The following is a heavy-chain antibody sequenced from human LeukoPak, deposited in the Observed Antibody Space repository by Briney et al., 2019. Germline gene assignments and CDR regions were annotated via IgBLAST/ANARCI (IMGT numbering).Heavy chain of an antibody. CDR2: ISYDGSNK. CDR1: GFTFSDYN. Sequence: GGSLRLSCAASGFTFSDYNMHWVRQAPGKGLEWVAVISYDGSNKYYADSVKGRFTISRDNSKNTLYLQMNSLRAEDTAVYYCARDKELAYYDFWSGYYTQVDYWGQGTLVTVSS. V-gene: IGHV3-30*03. J-gene: IGHJ4*02. D-gene: IGHD3-3*01. CDR3: ARDKELAYYDFWSGYYTQVDY.